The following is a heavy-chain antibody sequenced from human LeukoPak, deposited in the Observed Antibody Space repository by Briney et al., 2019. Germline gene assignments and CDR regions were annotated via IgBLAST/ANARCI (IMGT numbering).Heavy chain of an antibody. CDR1: GFTFSSYA. J-gene: IGHJ4*02. Sequence: GGSLRLSCAASGFTFSSYAMSWVRQAPGKGLEWVSAISGSGGSTYYADSVKGRFTISRDNSKNTLYLQMNSLRAEDAAVYYCAKDESQVSYFDYWGQGTLVTVSS. CDR3: AKDESQVSYFDY. V-gene: IGHV3-23*01. D-gene: IGHD3-10*01. CDR2: ISGSGGST.